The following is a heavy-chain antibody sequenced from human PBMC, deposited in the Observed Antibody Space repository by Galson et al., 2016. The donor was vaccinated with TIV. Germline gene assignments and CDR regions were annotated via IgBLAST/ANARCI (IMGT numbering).Heavy chain of an antibody. CDR1: GGSFSSHV. V-gene: IGHV1-69*13. J-gene: IGHJ6*02. CDR3: AKDRNTAMDTYYWYYGMDV. Sequence: SVKVSCKASGGSFSSHVFSWVRQAPGQGLEWMGGIIPLFGTANYAQKFQGRVTITADESTSTAYMELTSLRYDDTAIYYCAKDRNTAMDTYYWYYGMDVWGQGTTVTVSS. D-gene: IGHD5-18*01. CDR2: IIPLFGTA.